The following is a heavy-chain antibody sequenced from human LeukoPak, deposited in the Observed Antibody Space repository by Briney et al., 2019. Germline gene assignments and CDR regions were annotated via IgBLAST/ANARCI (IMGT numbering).Heavy chain of an antibody. V-gene: IGHV1-69*13. CDR1: GGTFSSYA. Sequence: SVKVSCKASGGTFSSYAISWVRQAPGQGLEWMGGIIPIFGTANYAQKLQGRVTITADESTSTAYMELSSLRSEDTAAYYCASEGPLPAANDYWGQGTLVTVSS. D-gene: IGHD2-2*01. CDR3: ASEGPLPAANDY. J-gene: IGHJ4*02. CDR2: IIPIFGTA.